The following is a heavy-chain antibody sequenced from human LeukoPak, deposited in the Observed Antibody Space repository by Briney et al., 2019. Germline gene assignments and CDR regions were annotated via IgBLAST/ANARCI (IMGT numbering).Heavy chain of an antibody. CDR2: ISTSGSHI. CDR3: ARDLVQLWSKDY. CDR1: GFTFSSYS. J-gene: IGHJ4*02. Sequence: GGSPRLSCAASGFTFSSYSMNWVRQAPGKGLEWVSYISTSGSHIYYADSVKGRFAVSRDNAKNSLYLQMNSLRVEDTAFYYCARDLVQLWSKDYWGQGTLVTVSS. D-gene: IGHD5-18*01. V-gene: IGHV3-21*05.